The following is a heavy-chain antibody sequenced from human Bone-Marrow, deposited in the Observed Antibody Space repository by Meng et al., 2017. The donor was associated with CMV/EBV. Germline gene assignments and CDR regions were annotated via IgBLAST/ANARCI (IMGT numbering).Heavy chain of an antibody. CDR3: AKDPGEGPDDN. V-gene: IGHV3-23*01. CDR1: GFTFSSYS. D-gene: IGHD3-16*01. Sequence: GESLKISCAASGFTFSSYSMNWVRQAPGKGLEWGSAISGSGGSAYYADSVKGPFTISRNNSKNPLDLQMDRLRAEDTGVYYCAKDPGEGPDDNWGQGTLVTVSS. CDR2: ISGSGGSA. J-gene: IGHJ4*02.